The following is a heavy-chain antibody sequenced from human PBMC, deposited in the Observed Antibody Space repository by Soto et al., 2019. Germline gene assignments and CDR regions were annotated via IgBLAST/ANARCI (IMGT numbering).Heavy chain of an antibody. D-gene: IGHD3-10*01. Sequence: EVQLLESGGGLVQPGGSLRLSCAASGFTFSSYAMSWVRQAPGKGLEWVSAISGSGGSTYYADSVKGRFTISRDNSKNTLYLQMNSRRAEDTAVYYCAKDDGSGSYYNPYYYGMDVWGQGTTVTVSS. CDR2: ISGSGGST. J-gene: IGHJ6*02. V-gene: IGHV3-23*01. CDR3: AKDDGSGSYYNPYYYGMDV. CDR1: GFTFSSYA.